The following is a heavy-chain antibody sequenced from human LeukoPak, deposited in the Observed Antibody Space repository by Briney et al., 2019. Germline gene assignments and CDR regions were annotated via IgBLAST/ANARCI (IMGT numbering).Heavy chain of an antibody. V-gene: IGHV1-69*05. CDR3: ARGSSGWYVSFDY. CDR2: IIPIFGTA. J-gene: IGHJ4*02. CDR1: GGTFSSYA. Sequence: SVKVSXKASGGTFSSYAISWVRQAPGQGLEWMGGIIPIFGTANYAQKFQGRVTITTDESTSTAYMELSSLRSEDTAVYYCARGSSGWYVSFDYWGQGTLVTVSS. D-gene: IGHD6-19*01.